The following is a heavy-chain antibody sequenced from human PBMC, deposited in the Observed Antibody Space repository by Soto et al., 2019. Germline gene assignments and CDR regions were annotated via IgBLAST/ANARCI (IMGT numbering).Heavy chain of an antibody. D-gene: IGHD2-15*01. V-gene: IGHV3-23*01. J-gene: IGHJ6*02. Sequence: EVQLLESGGDLVQPGGSLRLSCAASGFTFSTYALSWVRQAPGKGLEWVSFIVGTGFSTFYADSVQGRFTISRDNSKNTLYLQMNSLRAEDTAVYYCAKGVDDYYYGMDVWGQGTTVTVSS. CDR1: GFTFSTYA. CDR2: IVGTGFST. CDR3: AKGVDDYYYGMDV.